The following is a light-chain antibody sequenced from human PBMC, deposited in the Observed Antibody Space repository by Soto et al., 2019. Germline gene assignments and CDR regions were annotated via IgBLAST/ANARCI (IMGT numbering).Light chain of an antibody. CDR1: QSVSSY. CDR2: DAS. V-gene: IGKV3-11*01. CDR3: LQHNSYPRT. J-gene: IGKJ1*01. Sequence: EIVLTQSPATLSLSTGERATLSCRASQSVSSYLAWYQQKPGQAPRLLIYDASSRATGIPDRFSGSGSGTEFTLTINSLQPEDFATYYCLQHNSYPRTFGQGTKVDTK.